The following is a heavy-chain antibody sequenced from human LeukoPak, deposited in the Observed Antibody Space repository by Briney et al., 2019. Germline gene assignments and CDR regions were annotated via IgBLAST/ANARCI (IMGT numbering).Heavy chain of an antibody. CDR2: IIPIFGTA. CDR1: GGTFSSYA. J-gene: IGHJ6*04. D-gene: IGHD3-10*01. Sequence: GSSVKVSCKASGGTFSSYAISWVRQAPGQGLEWMGGIIPIFGTANYAQKFQGRVTITADKSTSTAYMELSSLRSEDTAVYYCARLGSGSCNYYYYGMDVWGKGTTVTVSS. CDR3: ARLGSGSCNYYYYGMDV. V-gene: IGHV1-69*06.